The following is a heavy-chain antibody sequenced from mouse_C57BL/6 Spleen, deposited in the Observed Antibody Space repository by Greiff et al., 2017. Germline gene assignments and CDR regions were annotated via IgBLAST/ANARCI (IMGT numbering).Heavy chain of an antibody. CDR1: GYTFTDYY. CDR3: ASGTGYFDY. V-gene: IGHV1-26*01. J-gene: IGHJ2*01. CDR2: INPNNGGT. Sequence: EVQLQQSGPELVKPGASVKISCKASGYTFTDYYMNWVKQSHGKSLEWIGDINPNNGGTSYNQKFKGKATVTVDKSSSTAYMELRSLTSEDSAVYYCASGTGYFDYWGQGTTLTVAS. D-gene: IGHD4-1*01.